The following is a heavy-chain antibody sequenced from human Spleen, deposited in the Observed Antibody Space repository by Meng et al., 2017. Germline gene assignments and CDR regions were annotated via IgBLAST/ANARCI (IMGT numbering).Heavy chain of an antibody. CDR3: AREAYSGNQYFDY. Sequence: QVQLQQWGAGLLKPSETLSLTCAVYGGSFSGYYWSWIRQPPGKGLEWIGEINHSGSTNYNPSLKSRVTISVDTSKNQFSLKLSSVAAADTAVYYCAREAYSGNQYFDYWGQGSLVTVSS. CDR2: INHSGST. J-gene: IGHJ4*02. D-gene: IGHD1-26*01. CDR1: GGSFSGYY. V-gene: IGHV4-34*01.